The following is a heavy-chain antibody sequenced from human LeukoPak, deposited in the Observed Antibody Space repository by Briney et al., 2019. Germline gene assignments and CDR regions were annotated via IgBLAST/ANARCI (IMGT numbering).Heavy chain of an antibody. V-gene: IGHV1-69*04. J-gene: IGHJ4*02. CDR3: ARDPRTVDTAMVDY. D-gene: IGHD5-18*01. CDR2: INPILGIA. CDR1: GGTFSSYS. Sequence: SVTVSCKASGGTFSSYSISWVRQPPGQGLEWMGRINPILGIANYAQKFQGRVTINADKSTSTAYMELSSLRSEDTGVYFCARDPRTVDTAMVDYWGQGTLVTVSS.